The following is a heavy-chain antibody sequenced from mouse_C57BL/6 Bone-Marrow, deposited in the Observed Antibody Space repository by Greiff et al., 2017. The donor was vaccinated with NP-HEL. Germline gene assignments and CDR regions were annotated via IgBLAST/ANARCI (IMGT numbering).Heavy chain of an antibody. D-gene: IGHD2-5*01. CDR3: ARHYYSNYFDY. J-gene: IGHJ2*01. Sequence: EVHLVESGGDLVKPGGSLKLSCAASGFTFSSYGMSWVRQTPDKRLEWVATISSGGSYTYYPDSVKGRFTISRDNAKNTLYLQMSSLKSEDTAMYYRARHYYSNYFDYWGQGTTLTVSS. CDR1: GFTFSSYG. V-gene: IGHV5-6*01. CDR2: ISSGGSYT.